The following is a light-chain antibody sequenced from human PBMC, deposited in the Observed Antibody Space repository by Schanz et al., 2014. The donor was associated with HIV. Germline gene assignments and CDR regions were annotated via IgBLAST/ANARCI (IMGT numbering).Light chain of an antibody. J-gene: IGKJ4*01. CDR1: QNVSSSY. CDR2: DAS. CDR3: QQRSNWPLT. V-gene: IGKV3D-20*02. Sequence: EIVMTQSPGTLSVSPGERATLSCRASQNVSSSYLAWYQQKPGQAPRLLIYDASSRATGIPDRFSGSGSGTDFTLTISSLEPEDFAVYYCQQRSNWPLTFGGGTKVEIK.